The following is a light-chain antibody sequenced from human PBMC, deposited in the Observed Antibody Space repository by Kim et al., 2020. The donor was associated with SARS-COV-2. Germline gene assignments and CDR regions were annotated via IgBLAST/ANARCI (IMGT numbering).Light chain of an antibody. Sequence: GDRVTITCRASQSISSWLAWYQQKPGKAPKLLIYDSSSLESGVPSRFSARGFGTEFILTISSLHPDAFAAYYCQQNYDYSTFAQGTNLE. J-gene: IGKJ2*01. CDR3: QQNYDYST. CDR1: QSISSW. V-gene: IGKV1-5*01. CDR2: DSS.